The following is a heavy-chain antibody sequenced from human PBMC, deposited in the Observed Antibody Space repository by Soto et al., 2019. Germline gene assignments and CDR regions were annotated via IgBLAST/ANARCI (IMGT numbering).Heavy chain of an antibody. D-gene: IGHD3-9*01. CDR3: AKASDILTGYYVPFDY. V-gene: IGHV3-23*01. J-gene: IGHJ4*02. Sequence: EVQLLESGGGLVQPGGSLRLSCAASGFTFSSYAMSWVRQAPGKGLEWVSAISGSGGSTYYADSVKGRFTISRDNSKNTLYLQMNSLRAEDRAVYYCAKASDILTGYYVPFDYWGQGTLVTVSS. CDR1: GFTFSSYA. CDR2: ISGSGGST.